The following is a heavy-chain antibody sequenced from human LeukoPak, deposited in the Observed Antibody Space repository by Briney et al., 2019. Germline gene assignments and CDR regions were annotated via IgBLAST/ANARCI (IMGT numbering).Heavy chain of an antibody. CDR2: INPNSGGT. CDR3: ARSTDHAVMCFDGNCSPSGDFDY. CDR1: GYTFTAYY. Sequence: GASVKVSCKASGYTFTAYYMHWVRQAPGQGLEWMGWINPNSGGTNYAQKFQDRVTMTRDTSITTAYMELSSLRPDDTAVYYCARSTDHAVMCFDGNCSPSGDFDYWGQGTLVTVSS. J-gene: IGHJ4*02. V-gene: IGHV1-2*02. D-gene: IGHD2-15*01.